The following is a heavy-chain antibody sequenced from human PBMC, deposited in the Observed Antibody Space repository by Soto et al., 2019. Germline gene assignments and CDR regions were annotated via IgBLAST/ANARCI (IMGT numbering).Heavy chain of an antibody. Sequence: PSETLSLTCTVSGGSISSGNYVWAWIRQSPGKGLEWIGRIYYTGATYYNPSLKSRVTISVDTSTSQFSLKLSSVTAADTAVYYCASITYDILTGYYHFDYWGQGTLVTVSS. J-gene: IGHJ4*02. D-gene: IGHD3-9*01. CDR1: GGSISSGNYV. V-gene: IGHV4-39*01. CDR3: ASITYDILTGYYHFDY. CDR2: IYYTGAT.